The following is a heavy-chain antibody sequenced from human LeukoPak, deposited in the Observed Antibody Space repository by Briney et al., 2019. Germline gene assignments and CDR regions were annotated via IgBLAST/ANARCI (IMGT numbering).Heavy chain of an antibody. CDR1: GYTFTSYY. Sequence: ASVKVSCKASGYTFTSYYMHWVRQAPGQGLEWMGIINPSGGSTSHAQKFQGRVTMTRDTSTSTVYMELSSLRSEDTAVYYCARDRVTYYYDSSGYSTPMDVWGKGTTVTISS. V-gene: IGHV1-46*01. CDR3: ARDRVTYYYDSSGYSTPMDV. D-gene: IGHD3-22*01. J-gene: IGHJ6*04. CDR2: INPSGGST.